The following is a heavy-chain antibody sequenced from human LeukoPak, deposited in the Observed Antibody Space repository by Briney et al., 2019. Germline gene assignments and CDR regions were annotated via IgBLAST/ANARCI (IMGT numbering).Heavy chain of an antibody. V-gene: IGHV4-39*01. Sequence: PSETLSLTCSVSGVPINSRDYYWNWIRQPPGKGLEWIGSIYYSGNTYYNPSLQSRATISVDTSRDYFSLTLSSVTAADTALYFCSRGGMTAKPAYFWGQGTLVTVSS. CDR1: GVPINSRDYY. CDR2: IYYSGNT. D-gene: IGHD2-2*01. CDR3: SRGGMTAKPAYF. J-gene: IGHJ4*02.